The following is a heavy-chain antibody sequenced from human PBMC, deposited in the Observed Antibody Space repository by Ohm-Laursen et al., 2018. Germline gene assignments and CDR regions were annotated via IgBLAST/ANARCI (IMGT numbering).Heavy chain of an antibody. CDR2: ILQGGRT. CDR3: AKDRVVGDSRWVPDY. CDR1: GFAFSRFA. J-gene: IGHJ4*02. V-gene: IGHV3-23*01. Sequence: SLRLSCTASGFAFSRFAMMWVRQAPGKGLEWVAGILQGGRTYNADSMKGRFTVSRDNSNNMLYLQMNSLRIEDTAIYFCAKDRVVGDSRWVPDYWGQGTLVTVSS. D-gene: IGHD4-17*01.